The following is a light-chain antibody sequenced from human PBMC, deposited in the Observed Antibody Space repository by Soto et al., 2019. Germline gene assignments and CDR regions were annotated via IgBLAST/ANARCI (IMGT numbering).Light chain of an antibody. V-gene: IGLV2-14*03. CDR2: DVS. J-gene: IGLJ2*01. CDR1: SSDVGYHNY. Sequence: QSALTQPASVSGSPGQSITISCTGTSSDVGYHNYVSWYQQHPGKAPKLMIYDVSDRPSGVSNRFSGSKSGNTASLTISGLQAEDEADYYCSSYTSGSTLDVLFGGGPKLTVL. CDR3: SSYTSGSTLDVL.